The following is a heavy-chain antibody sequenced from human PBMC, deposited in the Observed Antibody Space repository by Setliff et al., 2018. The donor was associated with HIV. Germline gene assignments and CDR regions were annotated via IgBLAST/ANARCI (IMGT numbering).Heavy chain of an antibody. CDR2: INHSGST. J-gene: IGHJ6*03. Sequence: PSETLSLTCAVYGESFTDHFWTWIRQSPGKGLEWLGEINHSGSTNQNPSLKSRFNLSVDTSKNQFSPRMNSVTAADTAVYYCARGREVKRDTYYDYFYMDVWSRGTAVTVS. CDR3: ARGREVKRDTYYDYFYMDV. D-gene: IGHD1-26*01. V-gene: IGHV4-34*01. CDR1: GESFTDHF.